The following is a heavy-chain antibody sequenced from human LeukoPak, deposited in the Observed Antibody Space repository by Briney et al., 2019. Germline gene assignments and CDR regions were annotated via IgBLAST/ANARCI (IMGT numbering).Heavy chain of an antibody. V-gene: IGHV4-59*08. Sequence: SGTLSLTCTVSGGSISGDHWNWIRQPPGKGLEWIGYIYYSGNTNYNPSLKSRVTISVDTSKNQFSLKLNSVTAADTAVYYCARQVICGDDCYSEYWGQGILVTVSS. CDR1: GGSISGDH. J-gene: IGHJ4*02. CDR2: IYYSGNT. CDR3: ARQVICGDDCYSEY. D-gene: IGHD2-21*02.